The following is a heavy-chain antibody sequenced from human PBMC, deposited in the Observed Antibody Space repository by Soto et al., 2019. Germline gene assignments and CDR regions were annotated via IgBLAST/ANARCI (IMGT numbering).Heavy chain of an antibody. CDR1: GFTFSSYA. CDR3: AKDKGVAALGRMDV. Sequence: GGSLRLSCAASGFTFSSYAMSWVRQAPGKGLEWVSGISGSGGSTYYADSVKGRFTISRDNSKNTLYLQMNSLRAEDTAVYYCAKDKGVAALGRMDVWGQGTTVTVSS. CDR2: ISGSGGST. V-gene: IGHV3-23*01. J-gene: IGHJ6*02. D-gene: IGHD6-13*01.